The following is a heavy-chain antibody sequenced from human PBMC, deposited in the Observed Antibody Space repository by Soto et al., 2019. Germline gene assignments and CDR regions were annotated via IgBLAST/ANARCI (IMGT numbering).Heavy chain of an antibody. CDR1: GDSIRSYY. CDR2: IYYSGST. J-gene: IGHJ6*02. Sequence: FLTCTVSGDSIRSYYWTWIRQPPGKGLELIGYIYYSGSTRYNPSLKSRVTISVDMSKNQFSLKLSSVIAADTAVYYCARAYGGFDNGLDVWGQGTAVTVSS. CDR3: ARAYGGFDNGLDV. V-gene: IGHV4-59*01. D-gene: IGHD5-12*01.